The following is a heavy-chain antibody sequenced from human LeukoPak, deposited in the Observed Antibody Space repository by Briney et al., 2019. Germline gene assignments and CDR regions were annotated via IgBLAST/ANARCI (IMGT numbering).Heavy chain of an antibody. Sequence: GSLRLSCAASGFTFSSYAMSWVRQPPGKGLEWIGEIYHSGSTNYNPSLKSRVTISVDKSKNQFSLKLSSVTAADTAVYYCAREQLVRGVNGIWFDPWGQGTLVTVSS. CDR1: GFTFSSYAM. D-gene: IGHD3-10*01. CDR3: AREQLVRGVNGIWFDP. V-gene: IGHV4-4*02. CDR2: IYHSGST. J-gene: IGHJ5*02.